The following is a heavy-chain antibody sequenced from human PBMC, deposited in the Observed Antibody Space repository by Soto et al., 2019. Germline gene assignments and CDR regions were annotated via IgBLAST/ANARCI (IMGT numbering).Heavy chain of an antibody. V-gene: IGHV3-48*03. CDR1: GFTFSTYE. D-gene: IGHD1-20*01. CDR2: INDYGSRI. CDR3: ASNLTGSTYFGY. J-gene: IGHJ4*02. Sequence: GGSLRLSCAASGFTFSTYEMNWVRQAPGKGLEWVSYINDYGSRIYYAGSAKGRFTISRDNAKNSLYLQMDSLRAEDTAIYYCASNLTGSTYFGYWGQGILVTVSS.